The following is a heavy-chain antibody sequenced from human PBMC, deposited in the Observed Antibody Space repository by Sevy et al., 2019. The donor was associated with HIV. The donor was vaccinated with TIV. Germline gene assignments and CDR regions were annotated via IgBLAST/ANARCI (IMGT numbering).Heavy chain of an antibody. V-gene: IGHV3-7*01. Sequence: GESLKISCAASGFTFSSYWMSWVRQAPGKGLEWVATMKEDGSERNYVDSVKGRFNISRDNAKSSLYLQMNSLRAEDTAVYYCVREGVGGYSDGLDCWGQGTLVTVSS. J-gene: IGHJ4*02. CDR2: MKEDGSER. CDR1: GFTFSSYW. CDR3: VREGVGGYSDGLDC. D-gene: IGHD5-18*01.